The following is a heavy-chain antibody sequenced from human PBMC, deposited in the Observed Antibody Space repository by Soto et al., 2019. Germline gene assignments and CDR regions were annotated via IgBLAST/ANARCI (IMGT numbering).Heavy chain of an antibody. Sequence: QLLLQESGPGLVKPSETLSLTCTVSGGSILDSTYYWAWIRQSPGKGLEWIGTIFYSGGTFYTPSLKRRVTLYVDTSTNQSSLKPSPVTAADPAVYYCARQASGYYYGWFDPWGQGTLVPVSS. J-gene: IGHJ5*02. V-gene: IGHV4-39*01. CDR1: GGSILDSTYY. D-gene: IGHD3-22*01. CDR2: IFYSGGT. CDR3: ARQASGYYYGWFDP.